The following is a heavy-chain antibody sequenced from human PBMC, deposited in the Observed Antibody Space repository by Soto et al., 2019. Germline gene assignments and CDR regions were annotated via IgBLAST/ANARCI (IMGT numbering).Heavy chain of an antibody. CDR3: ARGGYDTSGQTFIGWGPDC. D-gene: IGHD3-22*01. V-gene: IGHV4-30-4*01. CDR1: GVSITSGRYY. Sequence: HVQLQESGPGPVTPSQTLSLSCTVSGVSITSGRYYWPWVRQSPGKGLEWIGYRYSSGNTYYNPSLNSRATISVDPSKNQCFLKLTSVTAADTAVYYCARGGYDTSGQTFIGWGPDCWGQGTLVTVSS. J-gene: IGHJ4*02. CDR2: RYSSGNT.